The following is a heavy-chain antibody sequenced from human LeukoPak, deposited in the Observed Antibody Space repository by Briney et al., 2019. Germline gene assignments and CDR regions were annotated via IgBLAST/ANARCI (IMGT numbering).Heavy chain of an antibody. CDR3: AKEPYRPHQWPGS. Sequence: GRSLCLSCAASGFTFSSYALSWVRQAPGKGPEWVSGISSSGKSTYYADSVKGWFTISRDNSKNTLYLQMNSLRAEDTAVYYCAKEPYRPHQWPGSWGQGRQCSVSS. CDR2: ISSSGKST. V-gene: IGHV3-23*01. J-gene: IGHJ1*01. CDR1: GFTFSSYA. D-gene: IGHD6-19*01.